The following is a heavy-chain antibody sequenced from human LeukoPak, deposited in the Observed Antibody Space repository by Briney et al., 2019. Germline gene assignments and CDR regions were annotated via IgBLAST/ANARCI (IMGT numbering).Heavy chain of an antibody. D-gene: IGHD6-25*01. J-gene: IGHJ4*02. CDR1: GYTFTSYA. Sequence: ASVKVSCKASGYTFTSYAMNWVRQAPGRGLEWMGWINTNTGNPTYAQGFTGRFVFSLDTSVSTAYLQISSLKAEDTAVYYCASRAAAAADVGLFDYWGQGTLVTVSS. CDR3: ASRAAAAADVGLFDY. CDR2: INTNTGNP. V-gene: IGHV7-4-1*02.